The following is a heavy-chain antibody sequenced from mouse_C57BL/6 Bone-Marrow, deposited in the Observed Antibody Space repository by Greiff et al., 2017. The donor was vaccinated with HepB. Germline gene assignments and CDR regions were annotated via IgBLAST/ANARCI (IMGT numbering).Heavy chain of an antibody. CDR3: ARLGAVYFDY. CDR2: IDPSDSYT. V-gene: IGHV1-59*01. CDR1: GYTFTSYW. J-gene: IGHJ2*01. Sequence: QVQLQQPGAELVRPGTSVKLSCKASGYTFTSYWMHWVKQRPGQGLEWIGVIDPSDSYTNYNQKFKGKATLTVDTSSSTAYMQLSSLTSEDSAVYYCARLGAVYFDYRGQGTTLTVSS.